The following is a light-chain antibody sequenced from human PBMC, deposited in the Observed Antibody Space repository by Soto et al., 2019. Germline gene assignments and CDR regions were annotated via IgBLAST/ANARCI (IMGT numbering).Light chain of an antibody. CDR1: QSVSHN. CDR2: GSS. Sequence: EIVMTQSPATLSVSPGERATLSCRASQSVSHNLAWYQQKPGQAPRLLFYGSSFSDTGVPARFSGSGSGTDFTLTISSLQSEDFAIYYCQQSNNWPYTFGQGTKLEIK. J-gene: IGKJ2*01. CDR3: QQSNNWPYT. V-gene: IGKV3-15*01.